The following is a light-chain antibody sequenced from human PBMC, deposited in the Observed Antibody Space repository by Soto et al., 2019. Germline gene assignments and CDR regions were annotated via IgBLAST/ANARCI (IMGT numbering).Light chain of an antibody. CDR2: EVS. V-gene: IGLV2-23*02. CDR1: IRYVGSYNF. Sequence: SALTQHASLSGSPGQSITISWTRTIRYVGSYNFVSWYQQHPGKVPKVMIYEVSKRPSGVSDRFSGSKSGNTASLTISGLQAEDEADYYCCADAGRSTYVFGTGTKVTGL. CDR3: CADAGRSTYV. J-gene: IGLJ1*01.